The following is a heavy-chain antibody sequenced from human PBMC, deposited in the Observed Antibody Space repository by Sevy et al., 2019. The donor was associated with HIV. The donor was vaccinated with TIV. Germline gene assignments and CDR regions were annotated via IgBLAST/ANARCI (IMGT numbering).Heavy chain of an antibody. CDR1: GFTVSSNY. CDR3: ASPGYSSSWYHTYYYYGMDV. D-gene: IGHD6-13*01. Sequence: GGYLRLSCAASGFTVSSNYMSWVRQAPGKGLEWVSVIYSGGSTYYADSVKGRFTISRDNSKNTLYLQMNSLRAEDTAVYYCASPGYSSSWYHTYYYYGMDVWGQGTTVTVSS. V-gene: IGHV3-53*01. CDR2: IYSGGST. J-gene: IGHJ6*02.